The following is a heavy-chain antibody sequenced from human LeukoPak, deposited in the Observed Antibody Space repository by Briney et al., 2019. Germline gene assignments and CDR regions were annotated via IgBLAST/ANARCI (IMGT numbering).Heavy chain of an antibody. CDR3: ARSPSSGDPPFDY. CDR1: GGSISSYY. D-gene: IGHD6-6*01. CDR2: IDYSGST. Sequence: PSETLSLTCTVSGGSISSYYWSWLRQPPGKGRDWVGYIDYSGSTNDNPSVNSLLTISVDTSKNQFSLKLISVTAADTAVYYCARSPSSGDPPFDYWGQGTLVTVSS. V-gene: IGHV4-59*01. J-gene: IGHJ4*02.